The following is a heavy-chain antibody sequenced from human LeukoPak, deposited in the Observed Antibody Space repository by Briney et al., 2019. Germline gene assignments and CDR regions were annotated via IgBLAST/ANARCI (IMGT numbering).Heavy chain of an antibody. CDR2: IYYSGST. V-gene: IGHV4-39*07. CDR3: ARSTTYRSTWNIDN. CDR1: GVSISSSSYY. Sequence: SETLSLTCTVSGVSISSSSYYWGWIRQPPGKGLEWIGSIYYSGSTYYNPSLKSRVTISVDTSKNQFSLKLSSVTAADTAVYYCARSTTYRSTWNIDNWGQGTLVTVSS. J-gene: IGHJ4*02. D-gene: IGHD1-1*01.